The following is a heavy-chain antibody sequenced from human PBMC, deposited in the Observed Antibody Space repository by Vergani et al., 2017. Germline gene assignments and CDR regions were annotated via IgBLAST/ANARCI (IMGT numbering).Heavy chain of an antibody. Sequence: QVQLQESGPGLVKPSETLSLTCAVSGYSISRGSYWAWIRQPPGKGLEWIGSIFHSGSTHYNPSLRSRVTISVDTSKNQFSLKLNSVTAADTAVYYCARHNLYGDSQTGIDYWGLGTLVIVSS. D-gene: IGHD4-17*01. V-gene: IGHV4-38-2*01. J-gene: IGHJ4*02. CDR1: GYSISRGSY. CDR2: IFHSGST. CDR3: ARHNLYGDSQTGIDY.